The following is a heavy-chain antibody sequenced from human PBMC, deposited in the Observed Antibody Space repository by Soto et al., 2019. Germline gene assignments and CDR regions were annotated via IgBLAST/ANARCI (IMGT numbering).Heavy chain of an antibody. D-gene: IGHD6-6*01. V-gene: IGHV3-30*18. Sequence: QVQLVESGGGVVQPGRSLRLSCAASGFTFSSYGMHWVRQAPGKGLEWVAVISYDGSNKYYADSVKGRFTISRDNSKNTLYLQMISLRAEDTAVYYCAKDRNIAARLYGMDVWGQGTTVTVSS. CDR2: ISYDGSNK. CDR1: GFTFSSYG. CDR3: AKDRNIAARLYGMDV. J-gene: IGHJ6*02.